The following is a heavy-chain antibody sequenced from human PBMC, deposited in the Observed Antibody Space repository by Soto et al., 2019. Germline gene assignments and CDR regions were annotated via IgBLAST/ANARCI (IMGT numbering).Heavy chain of an antibody. V-gene: IGHV1-69*06. D-gene: IGHD3-10*01. CDR3: ARDSITMVRGVIITSRYYGMDV. CDR2: IIPIFGTA. Sequence: QVQLVQSGAEVKKPGSSVKVSCKASGGIFSSYAISWVRQAPGQGLEWMGGIIPIFGTANYAQKFQGRVTITADKSTSTAYMELSSLRSEDTAVYYCARDSITMVRGVIITSRYYGMDVWGQGTTVTVSS. J-gene: IGHJ6*02. CDR1: GGIFSSYA.